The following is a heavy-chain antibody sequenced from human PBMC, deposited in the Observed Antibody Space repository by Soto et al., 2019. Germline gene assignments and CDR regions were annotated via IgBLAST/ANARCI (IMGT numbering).Heavy chain of an antibody. V-gene: IGHV4-31*03. J-gene: IGHJ6*02. CDR2: IYYSGST. CDR3: ARGGEGEWLAPYYYYGMDV. D-gene: IGHD6-19*01. Sequence: SETLSLTCTVSGGSISSGGYYWSWIRQHPGKGLEWIGYIYYSGSTYYNPSLKSRVTISVDTSKNQFSLKLSSVTAADTAVYYCARGGEGEWLAPYYYYGMDVWGQGTTVTVSS. CDR1: GGSISSGGYY.